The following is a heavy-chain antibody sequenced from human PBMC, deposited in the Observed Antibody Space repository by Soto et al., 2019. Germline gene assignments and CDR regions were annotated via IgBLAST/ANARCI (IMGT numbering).Heavy chain of an antibody. CDR2: IYHSGST. CDR1: GGSISSSNW. CDR3: ARSFGWYAIDQ. J-gene: IGHJ4*02. V-gene: IGHV4-4*02. D-gene: IGHD6-19*01. Sequence: SETLSLTCAVSGGSISSSNWCSWVRQPPGKGLEWIGEIYHSGSTNYNPSLKSRVTISVDTSKNQFSLNLNSVTAADTAVYYCARSFGWYAIDQWGQGTLVTVSS.